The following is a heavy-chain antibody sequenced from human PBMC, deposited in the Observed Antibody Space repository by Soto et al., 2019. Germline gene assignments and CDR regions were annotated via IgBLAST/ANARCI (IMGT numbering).Heavy chain of an antibody. CDR2: LSSNGGST. CDR1: GFTFSSYA. CDR3: ARQGRAVSSYYFDY. J-gene: IGHJ4*02. Sequence: EVQLVESGGGLVQPGGSLRLSCAASGFTFSSYAMHWVRQAPGKGLEYVSALSSNGGSTYYANSVKGRFTIARDNCKNTLYLQMGSLRAEDMAVYYCARQGRAVSSYYFDYWGQGTLVTVSS. D-gene: IGHD3-10*01. V-gene: IGHV3-64*01.